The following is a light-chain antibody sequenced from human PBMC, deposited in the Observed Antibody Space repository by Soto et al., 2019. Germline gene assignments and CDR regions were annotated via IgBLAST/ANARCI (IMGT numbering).Light chain of an antibody. V-gene: IGLV2-14*01. Sequence: QSALTQPASVSGSPGQSITISCTGTSSDVGGYNYVSWYQQHPGKAPKLMIYEVSNRPSGVSHRFSGSKSGHTASLTISGLQSEDEADYFCTSYTSSSTLDVFGTGTQLTVL. CDR1: SSDVGGYNY. CDR3: TSYTSSSTLDV. J-gene: IGLJ1*01. CDR2: EVS.